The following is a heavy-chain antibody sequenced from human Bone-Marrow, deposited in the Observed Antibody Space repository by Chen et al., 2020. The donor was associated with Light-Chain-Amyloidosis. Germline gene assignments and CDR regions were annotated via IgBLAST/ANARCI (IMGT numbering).Heavy chain of an antibody. CDR2: SNSTLDGGAR. V-gene: IGHV3-15*05. CDR1: GFTFKYAW. Sequence: EVQLVESGGDLVKPGGSLRLSCAVSGFTFKYAWMTWVRQSPGKGLEWVALSNSTLDGGARDYSPPVKVRFIISRDDSNNMFFLQMNSLRIEDTGVYYCNTDPDEPGYDAYDFHFRGGGPGTLVTVSS. D-gene: IGHD5-12*01. J-gene: IGHJ4*02. CDR3: NTDPDEPGYDAYDFHFRG.